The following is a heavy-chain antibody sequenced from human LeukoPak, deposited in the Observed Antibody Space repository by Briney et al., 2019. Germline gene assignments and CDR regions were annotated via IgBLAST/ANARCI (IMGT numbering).Heavy chain of an antibody. D-gene: IGHD3-10*01. CDR2: IYYSGTT. CDR3: AREFATSGPGPD. Sequence: SETLSLTCAVSGGSISSSSYYWGWIRQPPGKGLEWIGSIYYSGTTYYNPSLKSRVTISVDTSKNQFSLKLSSVTAADTAVYYCAREFATSGPGPDWGQGTLVTVSS. J-gene: IGHJ4*02. CDR1: GGSISSSSYY. V-gene: IGHV4-39*07.